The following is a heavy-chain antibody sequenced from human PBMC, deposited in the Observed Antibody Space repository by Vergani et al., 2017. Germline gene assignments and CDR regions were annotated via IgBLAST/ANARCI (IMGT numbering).Heavy chain of an antibody. CDR1: GFTFSSYG. Sequence: QVQLVESGGGVVQPGRSLRLSCAASGFTFSSYGMHWVRQAPGKGLEWVAVISYDGSNKYYADSVKGRFTISRDNSNNTLYLQMNSLRAEDTAVYDCAKVGRLDDFDYWGQGTLVTVSS. V-gene: IGHV3-30*18. D-gene: IGHD3/OR15-3a*01. J-gene: IGHJ4*02. CDR3: AKVGRLDDFDY. CDR2: ISYDGSNK.